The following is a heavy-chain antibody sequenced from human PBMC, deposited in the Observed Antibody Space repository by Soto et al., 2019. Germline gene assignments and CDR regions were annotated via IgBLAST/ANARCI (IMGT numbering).Heavy chain of an antibody. J-gene: IGHJ4*02. Sequence: QVQLVESGGGVVQPGRSLRLSCAASGFTFTAYAMHWVRQAPGKGLEWVTIISHDGSNKYYADSVKGRFTISRDNSKNTLYLQMDSLRAEDTALYYCAGAKNTAGHDFYHWGQGTLVTVSS. CDR1: GFTFTAYA. V-gene: IGHV3-30-3*01. CDR2: ISHDGSNK. CDR3: AGAKNTAGHDFYH.